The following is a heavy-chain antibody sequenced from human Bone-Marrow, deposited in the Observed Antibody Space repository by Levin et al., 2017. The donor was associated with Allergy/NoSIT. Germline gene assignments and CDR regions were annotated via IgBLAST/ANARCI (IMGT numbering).Heavy chain of an antibody. CDR1: GFTFSDYY. J-gene: IGHJ6*02. D-gene: IGHD6-6*01. CDR3: ARYKEGSRSSGYGMDV. Sequence: GGSLRLSCAASGFTFSDYYMSWIRQAPGKGLEWVSYISSSGSTIYYADSVKGRFTISRDNAKNSLYLQMNSLRAEDTAVYYCARYKEGSRSSGYGMDVWGQGTTVTVSS. CDR2: ISSSGSTI. V-gene: IGHV3-11*01.